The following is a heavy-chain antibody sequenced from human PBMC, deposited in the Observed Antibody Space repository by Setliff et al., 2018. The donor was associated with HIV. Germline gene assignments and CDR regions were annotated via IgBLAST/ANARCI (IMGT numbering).Heavy chain of an antibody. CDR2: IRNKDYGETT. Sequence: GGSLRLSCTTSGFNFGDYDMSWVRQAPGKGLEWVSFIRNKDYGETTEYAASVKGRFTISRDDSNNIAYLQMSSLTTEDTAVYYCGVGAFEGHSYGWVERYFDYWGQGTLVTVSS. J-gene: IGHJ4*02. V-gene: IGHV3-49*04. CDR3: GVGAFEGHSYGWVERYFDY. D-gene: IGHD5-18*01. CDR1: GFNFGDYD.